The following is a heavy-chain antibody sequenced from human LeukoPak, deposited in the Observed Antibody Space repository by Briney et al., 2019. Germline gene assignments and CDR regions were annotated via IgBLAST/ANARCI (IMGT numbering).Heavy chain of an antibody. CDR1: GGSFGGYY. CDR3: ARNRGTFVELMFDV. CDR2: INHDGRI. V-gene: IGHV4-34*01. Sequence: PSETLSLTCAVSGGSFGGYYWGWIRQPPGKGLEWIGEINHDGRINYHSSLKSRLTISVDTTKNQFSLKLSSVTAADTAVYYCARNRGTFVELMFDVWGLGTMVTVSS. J-gene: IGHJ3*01. D-gene: IGHD1-1*01.